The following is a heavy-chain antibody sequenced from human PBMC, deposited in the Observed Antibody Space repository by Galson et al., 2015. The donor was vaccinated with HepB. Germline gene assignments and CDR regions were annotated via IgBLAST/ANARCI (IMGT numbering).Heavy chain of an antibody. V-gene: IGHV5-10-1*01. D-gene: IGHD2-21*01. CDR3: ARPGSVVVPSYGMDV. J-gene: IGHJ6*02. CDR2: IDPSDSYT. Sequence: QSGAEMKKPGESLRISCKGSGYSFTSYWISWVRQMPGKGLEWMGRIDPSDSYTNYSPSFQGHVTISADKSISTAYLQWSSLKASDTAMYYCARPGSVVVPSYGMDVWGQGTTVTVSS. CDR1: GYSFTSYW.